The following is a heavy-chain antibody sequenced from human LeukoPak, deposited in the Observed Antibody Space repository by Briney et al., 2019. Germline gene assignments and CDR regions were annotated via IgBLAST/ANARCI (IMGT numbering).Heavy chain of an antibody. CDR2: IYYSGST. Sequence: PSETLSLTCTVSGGSISSYYWSWIRQPPGKGLEWIGYIYYSGSTNYNPSLKSRVTISVDTSKNQFSLKLSSVTAADTAVYYCARAYYYDSSGPPLGAFDIWGQGTMVTVSS. CDR1: GGSISSYY. CDR3: ARAYYYDSSGPPLGAFDI. V-gene: IGHV4-59*08. J-gene: IGHJ3*02. D-gene: IGHD3-22*01.